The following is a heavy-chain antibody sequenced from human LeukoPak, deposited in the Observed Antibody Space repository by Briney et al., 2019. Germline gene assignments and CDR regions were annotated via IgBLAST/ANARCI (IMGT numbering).Heavy chain of an antibody. Sequence: QAGGSLRLSCAASGFTFSSYAMSWVRQAPGKGLEWVSGISGSGGSAYYSDSVKGRFTISRDNSKNTLYLQMNSLRAEDTAIYYCAKDYHDSSLDYFDYWGQGTLVTVSS. D-gene: IGHD3-22*01. CDR2: ISGSGGSA. CDR3: AKDYHDSSLDYFDY. J-gene: IGHJ4*02. V-gene: IGHV3-23*01. CDR1: GFTFSSYA.